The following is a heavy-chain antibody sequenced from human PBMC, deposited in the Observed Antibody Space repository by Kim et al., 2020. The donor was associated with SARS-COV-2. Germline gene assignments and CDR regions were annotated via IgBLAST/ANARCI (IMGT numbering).Heavy chain of an antibody. Sequence: SETLSLTCSVSGGFVSTSGYFWAWIRQPPGRGLEWIGMIYYSGSTFYSPSLKGRVTISVDLSWNHFSLTLRSATAADMGVYYCARLAKSAERYFDLWGRGPLV. J-gene: IGHJ2*01. CDR3: ARLAKSAERYFDL. CDR2: IYYSGST. CDR1: GGFVSTSGYF. V-gene: IGHV4-39*02.